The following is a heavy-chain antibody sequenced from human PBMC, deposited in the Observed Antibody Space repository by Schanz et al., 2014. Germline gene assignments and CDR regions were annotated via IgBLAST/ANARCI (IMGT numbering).Heavy chain of an antibody. CDR1: RFTFSSYA. Sequence: EVQLLESGGGLVQPGGSLRLSCAASRFTFSSYAMSWVRQAPGKGLEWVSYISSSSSYTNYADSVKGRFTISRDNAKNSLYLQMNSLRAEDTAVYYCARSYSSGWYPYYYGMDVWGQGTTVTVSS. V-gene: IGHV3-48*04. J-gene: IGHJ6*02. CDR3: ARSYSSGWYPYYYGMDV. D-gene: IGHD6-19*01. CDR2: ISSSSSYT.